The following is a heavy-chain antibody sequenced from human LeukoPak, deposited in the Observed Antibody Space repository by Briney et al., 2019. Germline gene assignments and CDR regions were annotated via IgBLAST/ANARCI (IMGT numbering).Heavy chain of an antibody. V-gene: IGHV3-30*02. CDR1: GFTFSSYG. CDR3: AKDASVLRYFDWYFDY. J-gene: IGHJ4*02. CDR2: IRYDGSSK. Sequence: GGSLRLSCAASGFTFSSYGMHWVRQAPGKGLEWVAFIRYDGSSKYYADSVKGRFTISRDNSKNTLYLQMNSLRAEDTAVYYCAKDASVLRYFDWYFDYWGQGTLVTVSS. D-gene: IGHD3-9*01.